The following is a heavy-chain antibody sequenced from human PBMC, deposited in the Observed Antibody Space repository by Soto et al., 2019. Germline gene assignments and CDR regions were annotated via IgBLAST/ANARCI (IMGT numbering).Heavy chain of an antibody. J-gene: IGHJ4*02. Sequence: QVHLVQSGAEVKAPGASVRISCATSGNIFNDYEIHWLRQAPGQRVEWMGWINGGNGNTGSRQSFQSRVTMSRDTSARTSYVELRSLSPEDTAVYYCVTAISATTFDHWGQGTLVTVSP. V-gene: IGHV1-3*01. CDR3: VTAISATTFDH. CDR1: GNIFNDYE. CDR2: INGGNGNT.